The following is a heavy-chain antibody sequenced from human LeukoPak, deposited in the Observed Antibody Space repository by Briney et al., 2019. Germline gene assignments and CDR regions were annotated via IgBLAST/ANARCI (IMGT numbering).Heavy chain of an antibody. Sequence: GGSLRLSCAASEFTFSSYAMHWVRQAPGKGLEYVSAISSNGGSTYYANSVKGRFTISRDNSKNTLYLQMGSLRAEDMAVYYCARGAVAGTAFWGQGTLVTVSS. D-gene: IGHD6-19*01. CDR1: EFTFSSYA. CDR2: ISSNGGST. J-gene: IGHJ4*02. CDR3: ARGAVAGTAF. V-gene: IGHV3-64*01.